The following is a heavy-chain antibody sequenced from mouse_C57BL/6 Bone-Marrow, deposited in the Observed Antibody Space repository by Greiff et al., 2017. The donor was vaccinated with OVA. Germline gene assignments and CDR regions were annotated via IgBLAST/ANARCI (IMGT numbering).Heavy chain of an antibody. Sequence: VQLKESGGDLVKPGGSLKLSCAASGFTFSSYGMSWVRQTPDKRLEWVATISSGGSYTYYQDSVKGRFTISRDIAKNTLYLPMSSLKSEYTAMYYCARHYGSSSFAYWGQGTLVTVSA. CDR3: ARHYGSSSFAY. CDR2: ISSGGSYT. CDR1: GFTFSSYG. V-gene: IGHV5-6*01. J-gene: IGHJ3*01. D-gene: IGHD1-1*01.